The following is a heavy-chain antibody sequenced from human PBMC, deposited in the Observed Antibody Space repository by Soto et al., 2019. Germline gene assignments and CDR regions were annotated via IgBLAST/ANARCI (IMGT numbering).Heavy chain of an antibody. V-gene: IGHV3-66*01. J-gene: IGHJ3*02. D-gene: IGHD3-3*01. CDR2: IYSGGST. CDR1: GFTVSSNY. Sequence: EVQLVESGGGLVQPGGSLRLSCAASGFTVSSNYMSWVRQAPGKGLEWVSVIYSGGSTYYADSVKGRFTISRDNSKNTLYLQMNSLRAEDTAVYYCARDGSWSCYYHHDAFDIWGQGTMVTVSS. CDR3: ARDGSWSCYYHHDAFDI.